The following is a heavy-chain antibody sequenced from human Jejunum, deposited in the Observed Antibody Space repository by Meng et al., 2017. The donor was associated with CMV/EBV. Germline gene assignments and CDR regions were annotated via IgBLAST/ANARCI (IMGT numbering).Heavy chain of an antibody. CDR1: GSTVRTKY. D-gene: IGHD4-23*01. V-gene: IGHV3-53*01. J-gene: IGHJ4*02. CDR3: ARGGRGNSVLNFDF. Sequence: SGSTVRTKYMAWVRQAAGKGLGLVSVICSSGDTNYADCVEGRFTITRDNSKNTLFLHMNSLRSEDTAIYYCARGGRGNSVLNFDFWGQGALVTVSS. CDR2: ICSSGDT.